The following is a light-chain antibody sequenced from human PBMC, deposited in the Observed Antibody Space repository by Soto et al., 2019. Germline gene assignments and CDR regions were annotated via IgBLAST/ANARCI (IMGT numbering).Light chain of an antibody. Sequence: EIVLTQSPATLSLSPCERATLSCRASQSVSSYLAWYQQKPGQAPRLLIHDASNRATAIPARFSGSGSGTDFTLTISSLDPEDFAVYYCQQRSNWPITFGQGTRLEIK. V-gene: IGKV3-11*01. CDR3: QQRSNWPIT. CDR1: QSVSSY. J-gene: IGKJ5*01. CDR2: DAS.